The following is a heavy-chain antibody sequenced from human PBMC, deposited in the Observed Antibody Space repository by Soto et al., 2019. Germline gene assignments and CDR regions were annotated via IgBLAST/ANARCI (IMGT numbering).Heavy chain of an antibody. J-gene: IGHJ4*02. CDR2: IYWDDDK. D-gene: IGHD3-16*01. Sequence: SGPTLVNPTQTLTLTCTFSGFSLITSGVGVGWIRQPPGKALEWLALIYWDDDKRYSPSLKSRLTITKDTSKNQVVLTMTNMDPPDRAKYCCGHDRHVFDYWGQGTLVTVSS. CDR3: GHDRHVFDY. V-gene: IGHV2-5*02. CDR1: GFSLITSGVG.